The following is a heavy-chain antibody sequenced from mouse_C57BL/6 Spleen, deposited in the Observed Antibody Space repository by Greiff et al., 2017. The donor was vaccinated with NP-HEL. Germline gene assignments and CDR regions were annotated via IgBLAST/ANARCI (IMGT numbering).Heavy chain of an antibody. D-gene: IGHD1-1*02. CDR1: GYAFTNYL. V-gene: IGHV1-54*01. CDR3: ARGGVGIHYFDY. CDR2: INPGSGGT. Sequence: QVQLQQSGAELVRPGTSVKVSCKASGYAFTNYLIEWVKQRPGQGLEWIGVINPGSGGTNYNEKFKGKATLTADKSSSTAYMQLSSLTSEDSAVYFCARGGVGIHYFDYWGQGTTLTVSS. J-gene: IGHJ2*01.